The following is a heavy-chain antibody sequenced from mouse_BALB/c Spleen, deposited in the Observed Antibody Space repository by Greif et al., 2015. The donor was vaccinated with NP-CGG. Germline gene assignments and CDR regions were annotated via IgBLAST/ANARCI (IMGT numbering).Heavy chain of an antibody. CDR2: IYPSDSYT. J-gene: IGHJ2*01. CDR1: GYTFTSYW. CDR3: TIYYGYDNYFDY. Sequence: VQLQQSGAELVRPGASVKLSCKASGYTFTSYWINWVKQRPGQGLEWIGNIYPSDSYTNYNQKFKDKATLTVDKSPSTAYMQLSSPTSEDSAVYYCTIYYGYDNYFDYWGQGTTLTVSS. D-gene: IGHD2-2*01. V-gene: IGHV1-69*02.